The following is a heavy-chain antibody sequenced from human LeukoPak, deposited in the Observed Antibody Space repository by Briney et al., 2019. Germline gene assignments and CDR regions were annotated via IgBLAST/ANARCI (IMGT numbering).Heavy chain of an antibody. CDR2: IKPDGSAK. D-gene: IGHD6-13*01. CDR3: ARADSSSWDQ. CDR1: GFTFSSYW. Sequence: GGSLRLSCAASGFTFSSYWMSWRRQAPGQGLERVANIKPDGSAKYYVDSVKGRFTISRDNAKNSLYLQMNSLRIEDTALYYCARADSSSWDQWGQGTLVTVSS. V-gene: IGHV3-7*01. J-gene: IGHJ4*02.